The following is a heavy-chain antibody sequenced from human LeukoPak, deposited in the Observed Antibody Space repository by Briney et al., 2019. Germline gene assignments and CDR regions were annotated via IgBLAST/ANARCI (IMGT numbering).Heavy chain of an antibody. Sequence: SETLSLTCTVSGYSISSGYYWGWIRQPPGKGLEWIGSIYHSGSTYYNPSLKSRVTISVDTSKNQFSLKLSSVTAADTAVYYCARGVGASFYFDYWGQGTLVTVSS. CDR1: GYSISSGYY. V-gene: IGHV4-38-2*02. J-gene: IGHJ4*02. CDR3: ARGVGASFYFDY. CDR2: IYHSGST. D-gene: IGHD1-26*01.